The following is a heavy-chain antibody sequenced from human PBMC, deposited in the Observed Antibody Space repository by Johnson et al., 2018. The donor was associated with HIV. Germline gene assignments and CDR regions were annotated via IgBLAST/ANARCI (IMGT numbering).Heavy chain of an antibody. CDR3: AKPPSMGADAFDV. D-gene: IGHD3-16*01. V-gene: IGHV3-30*18. CDR1: GFTFSSYD. J-gene: IGHJ3*01. Sequence: QVQLVESGGGVVQPGRSLRVSCGASGFTFSSYDMHWVRQAPGKGLEWVAVISYDGSNKYYADSVKGRFNISRDNSKNTLYLQMNSLRADDSALYYCAKPPSMGADAFDVWGQGTMVTVSS. CDR2: ISYDGSNK.